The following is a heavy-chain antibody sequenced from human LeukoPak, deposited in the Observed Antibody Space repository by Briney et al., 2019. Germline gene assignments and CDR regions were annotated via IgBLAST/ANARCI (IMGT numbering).Heavy chain of an antibody. Sequence: GGSLRLSCAASGFTFSSYGMHWVRQAPGKGLEWVAVIWYDGSNKYYADSVKGRFTISRDNSKNTLYLQMNSLRAEDTAVYYCAKEGDDSSGYPMAEYFRHWGQGTLVTVSS. CDR1: GFTFSSYG. D-gene: IGHD3-22*01. J-gene: IGHJ1*01. CDR3: AKEGDDSSGYPMAEYFRH. V-gene: IGHV3-33*06. CDR2: IWYDGSNK.